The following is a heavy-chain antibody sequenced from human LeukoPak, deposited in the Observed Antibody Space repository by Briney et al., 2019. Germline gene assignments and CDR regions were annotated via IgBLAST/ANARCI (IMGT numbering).Heavy chain of an antibody. V-gene: IGHV3-11*01. Sequence: GGSLRLSCAASGFTFSSYTMNWIRQAPGKGLEWVSYISSSGSTIYYADSVEGRFTISRDNAKNSLYLQMNSLRAEDTAVYYCARVVSGWHYFDYWGQGTLVTVSS. CDR1: GFTFSSYT. CDR3: ARVVSGWHYFDY. D-gene: IGHD6-19*01. CDR2: ISSSGSTI. J-gene: IGHJ4*02.